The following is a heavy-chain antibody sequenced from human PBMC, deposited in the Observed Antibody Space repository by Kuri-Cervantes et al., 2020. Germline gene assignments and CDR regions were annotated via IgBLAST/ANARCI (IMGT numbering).Heavy chain of an antibody. CDR3: ARVRDDCSSTSCYLFDY. Sequence: SETLSLTCIVSGASISSYYWSWIRQPPGKGLEWIGYIYYSGSTYYNPSLKSRVTISVDTSKNQFSLKLSSVTAADTAAYYCARVRDDCSSTSCYLFDYWGQGTLVTVSS. CDR2: IYYSGST. D-gene: IGHD2-2*01. J-gene: IGHJ4*02. CDR1: GASISSYY. V-gene: IGHV4-59*12.